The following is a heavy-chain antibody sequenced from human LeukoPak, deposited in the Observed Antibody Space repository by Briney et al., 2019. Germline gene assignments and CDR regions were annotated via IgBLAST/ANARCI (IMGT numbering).Heavy chain of an antibody. CDR1: GFTVSSHY. Sequence: PGGSLRLSCAASGFTVSSHYMSWVRQAPGKGLEWVSVIYSGGSTFYADSVKGRFTISRDNSKNTLYLQMNSLRAEDTAVYYCARVQGHPPNGLDIWGQGTMVTVSS. D-gene: IGHD2-8*01. J-gene: IGHJ3*02. CDR3: ARVQGHPPNGLDI. CDR2: IYSGGST. V-gene: IGHV3-53*01.